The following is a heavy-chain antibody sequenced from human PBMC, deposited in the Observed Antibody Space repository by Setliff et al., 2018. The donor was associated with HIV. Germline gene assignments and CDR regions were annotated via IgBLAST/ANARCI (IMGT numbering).Heavy chain of an antibody. CDR1: GASIRTTSYP. CDR2: IYYTGST. Sequence: SETLSLTCSVSGASIRTTSYPWGWIRQAPGKGLEWIGSIYYTGSTYYNPSFKRRVTISVDTSENQFSLKMYSVTAADTAVYYCARHYGDYVFDSWGQGTLVTVSS. D-gene: IGHD4-17*01. J-gene: IGHJ4*02. CDR3: ARHYGDYVFDS. V-gene: IGHV4-39*01.